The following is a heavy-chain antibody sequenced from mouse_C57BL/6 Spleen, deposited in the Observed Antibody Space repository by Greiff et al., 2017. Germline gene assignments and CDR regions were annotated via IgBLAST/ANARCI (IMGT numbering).Heavy chain of an antibody. D-gene: IGHD1-1*01. J-gene: IGHJ3*01. CDR2: IWSGGST. V-gene: IGHV2-2*01. CDR3: ATRSDYYGSSYPFAY. CDR1: GFSLTSYG. Sequence: QVQLQQSGPGLVQPSQSLSITCTVSGFSLTSYGVHWVRQSPGKGLEWLGVIWSGGSTDYNAAFISRLSISKDNSKSQVFFKMNSLQADDTAIYYCATRSDYYGSSYPFAYWGQGTLVTVSA.